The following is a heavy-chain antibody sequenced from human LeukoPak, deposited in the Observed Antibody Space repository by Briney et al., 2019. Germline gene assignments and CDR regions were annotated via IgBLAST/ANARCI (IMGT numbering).Heavy chain of an antibody. J-gene: IGHJ4*02. CDR2: INPNSGGT. Sequence: ASVKVSCKASGYTFTSYYMHWVRQAPGQGLEWMGWINPNSGGTNYAQKFQGRVTMTRDTSISTAYMELSRLRSDDTAVYYCARGPFIGYYDSSGYGDYWGQGTLVTVSS. CDR3: ARGPFIGYYDSSGYGDY. CDR1: GYTFTSYY. V-gene: IGHV1-2*02. D-gene: IGHD3-22*01.